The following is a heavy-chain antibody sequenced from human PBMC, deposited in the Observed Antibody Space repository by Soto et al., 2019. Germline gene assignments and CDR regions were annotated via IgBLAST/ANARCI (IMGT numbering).Heavy chain of an antibody. D-gene: IGHD3-10*01. CDR3: ARAVTWGLDV. J-gene: IGHJ6*01. CDR1: GFTFSLYS. CDR2: ISRSSTGI. Sequence: ESGGGLVQPGGSLRLSCAASGFTFSLYSMSWVRQAPGKGLEWVSYISRSSTGIHYADSVKSRFTISRDDVTNSMHLQMNSLRDGDTAVYYCARAVTWGLDVWGQGATVSISS. V-gene: IGHV3-48*02.